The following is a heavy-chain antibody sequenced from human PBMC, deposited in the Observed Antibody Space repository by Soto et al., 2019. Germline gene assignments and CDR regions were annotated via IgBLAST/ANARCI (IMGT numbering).Heavy chain of an antibody. Sequence: GAPVKVSCKASGYTFTSYYMHWARQAPGQGLEWMGIINPSGGSTSYAQKFQGRVTMTRDTSTSTVYMELSSLRSEDTAVYYCARDRRGYSYGPHTKRSRVMDVWGQGTTVTVSS. V-gene: IGHV1-46*01. CDR3: ARDRRGYSYGPHTKRSRVMDV. D-gene: IGHD5-18*01. J-gene: IGHJ6*02. CDR2: INPSGGST. CDR1: GYTFTSYY.